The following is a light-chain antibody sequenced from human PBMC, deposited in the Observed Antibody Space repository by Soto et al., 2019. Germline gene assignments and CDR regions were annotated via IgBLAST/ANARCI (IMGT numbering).Light chain of an antibody. J-gene: IGKJ4*01. CDR3: QKYNSAPLT. V-gene: IGKV1-27*01. Sequence: DIQMTQSPSSLSPSVGDRVTITCRASVPISNYFAWYQQKPGKNPNLLIYAASTLQAGVPSRFSGSGSGTDFTLTISSLQPEDVAAYSCQKYNSAPLTFGGGTKLDIK. CDR1: VPISNY. CDR2: AAS.